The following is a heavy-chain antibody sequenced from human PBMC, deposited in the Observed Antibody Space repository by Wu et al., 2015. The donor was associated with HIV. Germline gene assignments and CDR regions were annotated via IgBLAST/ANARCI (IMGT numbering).Heavy chain of an antibody. CDR1: GDSFVVYH. J-gene: IGHJ5*02. V-gene: IGHV1-2*02. CDR2: INPNSGAT. CDR3: VRGVGYNTLVPLKQRGHWFDP. D-gene: IGHD2-2*01. Sequence: QVQLVQSGTEVKKPGASVKVSCQTSGDSFVVYHFHWVRQVHGQGLEWVGWINPNSGATKYIEKFQGRVTMTSDLSTKTVYMELNSLRSDDTAIYYCVRGVGYNTLVPLKQRGHWFDPWGQGPESSSPQ.